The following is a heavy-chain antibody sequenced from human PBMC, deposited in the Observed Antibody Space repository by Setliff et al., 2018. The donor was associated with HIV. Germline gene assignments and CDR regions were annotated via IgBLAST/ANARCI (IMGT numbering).Heavy chain of an antibody. V-gene: IGHV4-4*07. D-gene: IGHD3-10*01. CDR2: IFRSGTT. CDR3: ARDRHYSGLGSYGP. Sequence: NPSETLSLTCTLSGGSFGDYHWSWIRQPAGRGLEWIGRIFRSGTTDYKFSLKSRVTISIDTSRNQFSLRLTSVTAEDTAVYYCARDRHYSGLGSYGPWGPGTLVTVS. J-gene: IGHJ5*02. CDR1: GGSFGDYH.